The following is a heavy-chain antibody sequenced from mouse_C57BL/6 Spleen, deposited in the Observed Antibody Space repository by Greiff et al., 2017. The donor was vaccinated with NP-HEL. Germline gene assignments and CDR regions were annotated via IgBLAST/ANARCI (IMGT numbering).Heavy chain of an antibody. CDR1: GFTFSSYT. CDR3: ARHEDYSNYWFAY. D-gene: IGHD2-5*01. CDR2: ISGGGGNT. V-gene: IGHV5-9*01. J-gene: IGHJ3*01. Sequence: VQLKQSGGGLVKPGGSLKLSCAASGFTFSSYTMSWVRQTPEKRLEWVATISGGGGNTYYPDSVQGRFTISRDNAKNTLYLQMSSLRSEDTALYYCARHEDYSNYWFAYWGQGTLVTVSA.